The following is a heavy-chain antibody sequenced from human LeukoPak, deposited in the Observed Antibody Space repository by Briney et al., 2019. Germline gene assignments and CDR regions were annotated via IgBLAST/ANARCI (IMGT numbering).Heavy chain of an antibody. Sequence: SETLSLTCAVYGGSFSGYYWSWIRQPPGKGLEWIGEINHSGSTNYNPSLKSRVTISVDTSKNQFSLKLCSVTAADTAVYYCARVYYDFWSGSQYYMDVWGKGTTDTVSS. D-gene: IGHD3-3*01. J-gene: IGHJ6*03. CDR1: GGSFSGYY. CDR2: INHSGST. CDR3: ARVYYDFWSGSQYYMDV. V-gene: IGHV4-34*01.